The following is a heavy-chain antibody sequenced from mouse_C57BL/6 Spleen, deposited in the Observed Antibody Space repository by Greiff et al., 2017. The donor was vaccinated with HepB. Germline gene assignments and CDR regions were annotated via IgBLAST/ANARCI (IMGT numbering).Heavy chain of an antibody. J-gene: IGHJ4*01. CDR1: GYAFSSSW. D-gene: IGHD2-1*01. CDR2: IYPGDGDT. V-gene: IGHV1-82*01. CDR3: ARRIYYGNYKLTYAMDY. Sequence: VKLMESGPELVKPGASVKISCKASGYAFSSSWMNWVKQRPGKGLEWIGRIYPGDGDTNYNGKFKGKATLTADKASSTAYMQLSSLTSEDSAVYFCARRIYYGNYKLTYAMDYWGQGTSVTVSS.